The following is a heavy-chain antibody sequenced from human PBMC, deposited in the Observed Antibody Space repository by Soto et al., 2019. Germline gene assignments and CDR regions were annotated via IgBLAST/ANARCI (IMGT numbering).Heavy chain of an antibody. V-gene: IGHV3-7*01. CDR3: ARRQAVATVAYYYYYYMDV. CDR1: GFTFSNYW. D-gene: IGHD5-12*01. J-gene: IGHJ6*03. Sequence: GGSLRLSCAASGFTFSNYWMSWVRQAPGKGLEWVANIKQDGSEKYYVDSVKGRFTISRDNAKNSLYLQMNSLRAEDTAVYYCARRQAVATVAYYYYYYMDVWGKGTTVTVSS. CDR2: IKQDGSEK.